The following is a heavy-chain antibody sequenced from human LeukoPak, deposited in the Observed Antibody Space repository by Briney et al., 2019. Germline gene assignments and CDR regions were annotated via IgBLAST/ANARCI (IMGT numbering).Heavy chain of an antibody. CDR1: GGPISSGDYY. D-gene: IGHD6-13*01. J-gene: IGHJ5*02. V-gene: IGHV4-30-4*02. CDR3: ARDGSNGYSSSWYVGFDP. CDR2: IYYSGST. Sequence: PSETLSLTCTVSGGPISSGDYYWSWIRQPPGKGLEWIGYIYYSGSTYYNPSLKSRVTISVDTSKNQFSLKLSSVTAADTAVYYCARDGSNGYSSSWYVGFDPWGQGTLVTVSS.